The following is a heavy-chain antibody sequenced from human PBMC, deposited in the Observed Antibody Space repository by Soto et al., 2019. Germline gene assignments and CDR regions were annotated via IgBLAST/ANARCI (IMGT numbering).Heavy chain of an antibody. CDR2: ISGSGGST. CDR3: ARGGSGSYYDY. CDR1: GFTFSSYA. Sequence: EVQLLESGGGLVQPGGSLRLSCAASGFTFSSYAMRWVRQPPVKGLELVSAISGSGGSTYYADSGKGRFTISRDNSKNTLYLQMNSLRAEDTAVYYCARGGSGSYYDYWGQGTLVTVSS. J-gene: IGHJ4*02. V-gene: IGHV3-23*01. D-gene: IGHD1-26*01.